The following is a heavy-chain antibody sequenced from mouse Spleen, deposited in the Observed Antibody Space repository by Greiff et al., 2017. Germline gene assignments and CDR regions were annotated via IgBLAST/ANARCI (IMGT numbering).Heavy chain of an antibody. CDR3: APVSTGEAD. Sequence: VPLQQPGAELVMPGASVKLSCKASAYTFTNYWMHWVKPRPGQGLEWIGEIDPSDSFTNYSPKFKGKATLTVDKSSTTAYMQLSSLTFEDSAVYYCAPVSTGEADWGQGTLVTVSA. V-gene: IGHV1-69*01. D-gene: IGHD1-1*01. J-gene: IGHJ3*01. CDR1: AYTFTNYW. CDR2: IDPSDSFT.